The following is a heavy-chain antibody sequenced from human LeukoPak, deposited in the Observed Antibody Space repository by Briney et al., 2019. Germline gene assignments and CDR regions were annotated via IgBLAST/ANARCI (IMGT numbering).Heavy chain of an antibody. Sequence: SETLSLTCTVSGGSISSYYWSWIRQPPGKGLEWIGYIYYSGNTNYNPSLKSRVTISVDTSKNQFSLKLSSVTAADTAVYYCARALPSPYGHYGDLDYWGQGTLVTVSS. CDR2: IYYSGNT. J-gene: IGHJ4*02. CDR1: GGSISSYY. V-gene: IGHV4-59*12. CDR3: ARALPSPYGHYGDLDY. D-gene: IGHD4-17*01.